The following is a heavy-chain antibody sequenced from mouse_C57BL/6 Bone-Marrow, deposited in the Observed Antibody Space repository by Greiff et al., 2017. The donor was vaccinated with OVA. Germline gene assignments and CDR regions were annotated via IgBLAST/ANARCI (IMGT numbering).Heavy chain of an antibody. J-gene: IGHJ3*01. Sequence: EVQRVESGGGLVQPGGSLKLSCAASGFTFSDYYLYWVRQTPEQRLEWVAYISNGGGSTYYPDTVKGRFTISRDNAKNTLYLQMSRLKAEDTAMYYCARRGDDYDWFAYWGQGTLVTVSA. V-gene: IGHV5-12*01. CDR2: ISNGGGST. CDR3: ARRGDDYDWFAY. D-gene: IGHD2-4*01. CDR1: GFTFSDYY.